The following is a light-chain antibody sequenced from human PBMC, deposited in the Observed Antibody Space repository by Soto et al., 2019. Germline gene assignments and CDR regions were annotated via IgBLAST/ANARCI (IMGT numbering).Light chain of an antibody. CDR3: QQYGNSPLT. Sequence: DIQMTQSPSSLSASVGDRVTITCRASQSITNWLAWYQQKPGKAPKLLIYDASSLESGVPSRFSGGGFGTDFTLIINRLEPDDFAMYYCQQYGNSPLTFGGGTKVDIK. CDR1: QSITNW. V-gene: IGKV1-5*01. J-gene: IGKJ4*01. CDR2: DAS.